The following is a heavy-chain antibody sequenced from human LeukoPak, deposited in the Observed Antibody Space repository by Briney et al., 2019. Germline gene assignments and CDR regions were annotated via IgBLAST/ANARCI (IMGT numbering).Heavy chain of an antibody. CDR1: GGSFSGYY. CDR2: INHSGST. Sequence: SETLSLTCAVYGGSFSGYYWSWIRQPPGKGLEWIGEINHSGSTNYNPSLKSRVTISVDTSKNQFSLKLSSVSAADTAVYYCARVPTGRTILGGVTHLDYWGQRTLVTVSS. D-gene: IGHD3-3*01. J-gene: IGHJ4*02. CDR3: ARVPTGRTILGGVTHLDY. V-gene: IGHV4-34*01.